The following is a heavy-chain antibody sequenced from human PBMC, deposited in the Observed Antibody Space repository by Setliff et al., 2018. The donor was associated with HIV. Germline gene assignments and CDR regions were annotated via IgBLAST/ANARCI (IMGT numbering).Heavy chain of an antibody. Sequence: SETLSLTCTVSGGSINNYFWSWIRQPPGMGLEWLGCLYYTGRANYNPSLKSRLTVSVDTSKNQFSLKLSSVTAADTAVYYCARDGYNYKKGTSYMDVWGKGTTVTVSS. D-gene: IGHD5-12*01. CDR1: GGSINNYF. J-gene: IGHJ6*03. CDR3: ARDGYNYKKGTSYMDV. CDR2: LYYTGRA. V-gene: IGHV4-59*01.